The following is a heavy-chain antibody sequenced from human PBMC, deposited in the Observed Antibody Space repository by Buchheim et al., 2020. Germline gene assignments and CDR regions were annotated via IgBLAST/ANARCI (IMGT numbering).Heavy chain of an antibody. Sequence: VQLVETGGGVVQPGRSLRLSCIGSGFTFSDYAIHWVRQAPGKGLEWVSSIIDSGRKTYDSDSVKGRFTLSRDNSKNTLYLQMNRLRGDDTAVYYCAKQSSTTVGETWGQGTL. V-gene: IGHV3-23*04. J-gene: IGHJ5*02. D-gene: IGHD2/OR15-2a*01. CDR1: GFTFSDYA. CDR2: IIDSGRKT. CDR3: AKQSSTTVGET.